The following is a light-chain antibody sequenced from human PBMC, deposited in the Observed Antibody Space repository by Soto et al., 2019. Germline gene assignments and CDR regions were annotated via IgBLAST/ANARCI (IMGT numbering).Light chain of an antibody. CDR3: QQYNNWPVT. J-gene: IGKJ1*01. CDR2: GAS. CDR1: QSVSSN. V-gene: IGKV3-15*01. Sequence: EIVMTQSPATLSVSPVERATLSCRASQSVSSNLAWYQQKPGQAPRLLIYGASTRATGIPARFSGSGSGTEFTLTISSLQSEDFAVYYCQQYNNWPVTFGQGTKV.